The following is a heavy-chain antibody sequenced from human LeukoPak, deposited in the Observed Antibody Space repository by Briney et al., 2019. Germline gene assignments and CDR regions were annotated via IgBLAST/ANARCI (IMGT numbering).Heavy chain of an antibody. V-gene: IGHV4-34*01. Sequence: SETLSLXCAVYGGSFSGYYWSWSRQPPGKGLEWIGEINHSGSTNYNPSLKSRVTISVDTSKNQFSLKLSSVTAADTAVYYCARAGYCSSTSCAKLFDPWGQGTLVTVSS. CDR2: INHSGST. D-gene: IGHD2-2*01. J-gene: IGHJ5*02. CDR1: GGSFSGYY. CDR3: ARAGYCSSTSCAKLFDP.